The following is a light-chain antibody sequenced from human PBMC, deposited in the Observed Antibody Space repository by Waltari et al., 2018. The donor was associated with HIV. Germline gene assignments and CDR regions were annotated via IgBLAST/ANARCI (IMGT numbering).Light chain of an antibody. CDR1: SSDVGGYNY. J-gene: IGLJ2*01. CDR3: SSYTSSSTLAV. Sequence: QSALTQPASVSGSPGQSITISCTGTSSDVGGYNYVSWYQHHPGKAPKLLIYEVSNRPSGVSNRFSGSKSGNTASLIISGLQAEDEADYYCSSYTSSSTLAVFGGG. V-gene: IGLV2-14*01. CDR2: EVS.